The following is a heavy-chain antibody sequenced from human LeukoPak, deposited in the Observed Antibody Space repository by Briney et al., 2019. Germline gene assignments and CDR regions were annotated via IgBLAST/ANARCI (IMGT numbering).Heavy chain of an antibody. V-gene: IGHV3-21*01. CDR3: ARLGDYSNAHWFDP. Sequence: GGSLRLSCAASGFTFSSYSMNWVRQAPGKGLEWVSSISSSSSYIYYADSVKGRFTISRDNAKNTLYLQMNSLRAEDAAVYYCARLGDYSNAHWFDPWGQGTLVTVSS. CDR2: ISSSSSYI. CDR1: GFTFSSYS. J-gene: IGHJ5*02. D-gene: IGHD5-18*01.